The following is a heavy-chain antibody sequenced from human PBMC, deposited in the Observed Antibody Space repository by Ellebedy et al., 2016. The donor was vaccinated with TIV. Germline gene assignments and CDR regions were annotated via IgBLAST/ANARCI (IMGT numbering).Heavy chain of an antibody. D-gene: IGHD3-10*01. V-gene: IGHV1-8*02. CDR3: ARGGFYYGSASYYPFDF. J-gene: IGHJ4*02. Sequence: AASVKVSCKASGGTFSSYAITWVRQATGQGLEWMGWMNPNSGRTGYAQKFQGRVTMTRNTSITTAYMELSSLRSEDTAVYYCARGGFYYGSASYYPFDFWGQGTLITVSS. CDR2: MNPNSGRT. CDR1: GGTFSSYA.